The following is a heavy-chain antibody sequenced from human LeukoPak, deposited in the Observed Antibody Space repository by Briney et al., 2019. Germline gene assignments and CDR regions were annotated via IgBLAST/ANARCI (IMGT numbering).Heavy chain of an antibody. CDR3: AKGYSSGWFRRFDP. CDR2: IYYSGST. Sequence: SQTLSLTCTVSGGSISSGGYYWSWIRQPPGKGLEWIGYIYYSGSTYYNPSFKSRVTISVDTSKNQFSLKLSSVTAADTAVYYCAKGYSSGWFRRFDPWGQGTLVTVSS. J-gene: IGHJ5*02. CDR1: GGSISSGGYY. V-gene: IGHV4-30-4*08. D-gene: IGHD6-19*01.